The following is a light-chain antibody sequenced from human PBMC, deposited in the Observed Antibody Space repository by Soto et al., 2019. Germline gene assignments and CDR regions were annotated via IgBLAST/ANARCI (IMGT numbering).Light chain of an antibody. CDR2: VAS. Sequence: EILMTQSPATLSVSRGERATLSCRANQAISSNLAWYQQKPGQAPRLLIYVASTRATGIPDRFSESGSGTEFTLTISSLQSADFAVYYCQQYNNWHPITFGQGTRLEI. CDR1: QAISSN. J-gene: IGKJ5*01. V-gene: IGKV3-15*01. CDR3: QQYNNWHPIT.